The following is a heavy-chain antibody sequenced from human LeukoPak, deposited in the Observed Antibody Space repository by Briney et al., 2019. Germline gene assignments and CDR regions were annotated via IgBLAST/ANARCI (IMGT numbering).Heavy chain of an antibody. CDR1: GGSVSSYY. J-gene: IGHJ6*04. V-gene: IGHV4-59*02. Sequence: SETLSLTCSVSGGSVSSYYWSWIRQPPGKGLEWIGYIFNTGITSYNPSLNSRVIISVDTSKNQFSLKIYSVTAADTAVYYCARNFPGRTEDVWGKGTTVTVSS. CDR3: ARNFPGRTEDV. CDR2: IFNTGIT.